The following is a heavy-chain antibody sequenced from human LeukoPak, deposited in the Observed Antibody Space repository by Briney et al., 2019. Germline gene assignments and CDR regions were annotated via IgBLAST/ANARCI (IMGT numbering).Heavy chain of an antibody. J-gene: IGHJ4*02. CDR3: ARHGTISSESYFDY. CDR2: IHNSGRT. Sequence: PSETLSLTCSVSVGSVSSYYCSWSRQSPGKGLEWIGYIHNSGRTNYNPPLKSRVTGFVDTAKNQVSLRLSSVTAADTAVYYCARHGTISSESYFDYWGQGDLVTVSS. V-gene: IGHV4-59*08. CDR1: VGSVSSYY. D-gene: IGHD1-14*01.